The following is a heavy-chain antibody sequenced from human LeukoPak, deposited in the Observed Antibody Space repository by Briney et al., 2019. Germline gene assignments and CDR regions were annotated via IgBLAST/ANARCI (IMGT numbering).Heavy chain of an antibody. J-gene: IGHJ4*02. Sequence: GGSLRLSCAASGFTFSSYGMSWVRQAPGKGLEWVSSISSSSSYIYYADSVKGRFTISRDNAKNSLYLQMNSLRAEDTAVYYCARDNTIFGVVIIGYFDYWGQGTLVTVSS. V-gene: IGHV3-21*01. CDR2: ISSSSSYI. CDR1: GFTFSSYG. CDR3: ARDNTIFGVVIIGYFDY. D-gene: IGHD3-3*01.